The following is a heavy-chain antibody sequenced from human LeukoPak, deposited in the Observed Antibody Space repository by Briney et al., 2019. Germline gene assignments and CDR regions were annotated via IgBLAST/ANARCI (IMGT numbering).Heavy chain of an antibody. CDR2: ISTYSGNT. J-gene: IGHJ6*03. D-gene: IGHD3-3*01. Sequence: ASVKVSFKASGYTFISHGITWVRQAPGQGLEWMGWISTYSGNTHYAQKFQGRVTLTKDTSTTTAYLELRSLRSDDTAVYYCARDLAVLGVVFTSYMDVWGQGTPVTVSS. V-gene: IGHV1-18*01. CDR1: GYTFISHG. CDR3: ARDLAVLGVVFTSYMDV.